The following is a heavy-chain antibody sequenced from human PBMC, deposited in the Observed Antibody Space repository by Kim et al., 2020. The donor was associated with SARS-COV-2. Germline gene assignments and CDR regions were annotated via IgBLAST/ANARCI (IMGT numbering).Heavy chain of an antibody. CDR3: AKDIGYSSGGFDY. J-gene: IGHJ4*02. D-gene: IGHD5-18*01. V-gene: IGHV3-9*01. Sequence: GYADSVRGRVTLSRDNAKNSLSLQMNSLRAEDTALYYCAKDIGYSSGGFDYWGQGTLVTVSS.